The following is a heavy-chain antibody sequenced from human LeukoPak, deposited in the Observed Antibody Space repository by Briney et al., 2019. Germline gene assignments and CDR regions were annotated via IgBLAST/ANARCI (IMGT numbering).Heavy chain of an antibody. V-gene: IGHV4-34*01. CDR3: ARGRTTGGY. CDR1: GGSFSGYY. J-gene: IGHJ4*02. D-gene: IGHD1-1*01. Sequence: SETLSLTCAVYGGSFSGYYWSWIRQPPGKGLEWIGEINHSGSTNYNPPLKSRITISIDTSKNQFSLKLSSVTAADTAVYYCARGRTTGGYWGQGTLVTVSS. CDR2: INHSGST.